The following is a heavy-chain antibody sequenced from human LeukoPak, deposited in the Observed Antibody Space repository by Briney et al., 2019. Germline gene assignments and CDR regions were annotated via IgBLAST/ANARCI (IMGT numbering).Heavy chain of an antibody. CDR1: GYTFTSYG. CDR3: ARTGQAVVPAAMGDTDY. V-gene: IGHV1-18*01. D-gene: IGHD2-2*01. J-gene: IGHJ4*02. CDR2: ISAYNGNT. Sequence: ASVMDTCKASGYTFTSYGISWVRQAPGQGLEWMGWISAYNGNTNYAQKLQGRLTMTTDTSTSTAYMELRSLRSDDTAVYYCARTGQAVVPAAMGDTDYSRPGSLVTVSS.